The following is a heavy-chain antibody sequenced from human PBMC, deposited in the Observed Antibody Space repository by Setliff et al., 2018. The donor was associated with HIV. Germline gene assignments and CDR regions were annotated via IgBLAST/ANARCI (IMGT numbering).Heavy chain of an antibody. V-gene: IGHV4-34*01. CDR3: ARALRGVITTLSYFDY. D-gene: IGHD3-22*01. CDR2: INHSGST. J-gene: IGHJ4*02. CDR1: GGSFSVYY. Sequence: SETLSLTCAVYGGSFSVYYWNWIRQPPGKGLEWIGEINHSGSTNYNPSLKSRVTISVDTSKSQFSLKLTSVTAADTAVYYCARALRGVITTLSYFDYWGQGTLVTVSS.